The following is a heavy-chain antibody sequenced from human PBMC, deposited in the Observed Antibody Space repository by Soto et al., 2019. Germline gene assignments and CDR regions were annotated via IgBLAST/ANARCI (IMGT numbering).Heavy chain of an antibody. CDR1: GFTFSSYG. CDR2: ISYDGSNK. Sequence: QVQLVESGGGVVQPRRSLRLSCAASGFTFSSYGMHWVRQAPGKGLEWVAVISYDGSNKYYADSVKGRFTISRDNSKNTLYLQMNSLRAEDTAVYYCAKAVGYCSSSSCRDYYYYYGMDVWGQGTTVTVSS. CDR3: AKAVGYCSSSSCRDYYYYYGMDV. V-gene: IGHV3-30*18. J-gene: IGHJ6*02. D-gene: IGHD2-2*01.